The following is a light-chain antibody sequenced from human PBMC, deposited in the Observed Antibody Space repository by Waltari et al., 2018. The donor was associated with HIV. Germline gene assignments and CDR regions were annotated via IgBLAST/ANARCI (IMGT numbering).Light chain of an antibody. J-gene: IGKJ2*01. Sequence: DIHMTKSPSSLCASVGDRVNFTFRASQSISKYLNWYQQRPGKAPKLLIYGASSLQGGVPSRFSASGSGTDFTLIISSLQVEDVATYFCQQSYSTPHTFGQGTKLEIK. CDR1: QSISKY. CDR2: GAS. CDR3: QQSYSTPHT. V-gene: IGKV1-39*01.